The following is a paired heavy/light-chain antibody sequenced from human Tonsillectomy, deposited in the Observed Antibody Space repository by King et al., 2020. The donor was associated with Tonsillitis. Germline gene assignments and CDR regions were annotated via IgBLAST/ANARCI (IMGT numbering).Light chain of an antibody. CDR3: QSYDGSNHRV. Sequence: FMLTQPHSVSESPGKTVTISCTRSSGSIATNYVQWYQQRPGSAPTPVIYEDDQRPSGVPDRFSASIDSSSNSASLTISGLKTEDEADYYCQSYDGSNHRVFGGGTRLTVL. CDR2: EDD. V-gene: IGLV6-57*01. J-gene: IGLJ3*02. CDR1: SGSIATNY.
Heavy chain of an antibody. CDR3: ASPVIIDALDV. J-gene: IGHJ6*02. Sequence: QVHLVQSGTEVKKPGASVKVSCKVSGYTLTELSMHWVRQAPGKGLEWMGGFDPENGETIYAHKFQGRVTMTEDTSTDTAYMEVSSLRSDDTAVYYCASPVIIDALDVWGQGTTVTVSS. D-gene: IGHD3-16*02. CDR2: FDPENGET. CDR1: GYTLTELS. V-gene: IGHV1-24*01.